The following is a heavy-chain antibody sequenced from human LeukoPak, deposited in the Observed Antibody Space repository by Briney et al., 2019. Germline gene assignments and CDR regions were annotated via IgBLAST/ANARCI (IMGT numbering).Heavy chain of an antibody. CDR3: ARMIDYNYGYAFDL. Sequence: GGSLRLSWEASGFTFGSYTMNWVRQAPGKGLEWVSYISTGGSISYADSVKDRFTISRDNAKNSLYQQMNSLRDEDTAVYNCARMIDYNYGYAFDLWGQGTLVTVSS. J-gene: IGHJ4*02. V-gene: IGHV3-48*02. CDR2: ISTGGSI. CDR1: GFTFGSYT. D-gene: IGHD5-18*01.